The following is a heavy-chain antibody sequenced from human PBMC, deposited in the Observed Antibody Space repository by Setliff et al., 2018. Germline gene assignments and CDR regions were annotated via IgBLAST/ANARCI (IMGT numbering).Heavy chain of an antibody. V-gene: IGHV3-23*01. J-gene: IGHJ4*02. D-gene: IGHD5-12*01. CDR3: ARDRTPGYSGYSS. CDR1: GFTFNGFTFSSYT. Sequence: PGGSLRLSCATSGFTFNGFTFSSYTMSWVRQAPGKGPEWVSDISGSGGSTYYAGSVKGRFTISRDNSKNTLYLQMNSLRAEDTAVYYCARDRTPGYSGYSSWGQGTLVTVSS. CDR2: ISGSGGST.